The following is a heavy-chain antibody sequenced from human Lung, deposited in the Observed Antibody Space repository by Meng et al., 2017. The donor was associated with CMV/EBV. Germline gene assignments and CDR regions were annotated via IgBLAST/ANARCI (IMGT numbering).Heavy chain of an antibody. Sequence: ESXKISXTASGFIFSSFAMSWVRQAPGKGLEWVSAVTGSGDSTYHADSVEGRFTISRDNSKNTLYLQMNSLRAEDTAVYYCAKDSPNYSKGWPQGNYFDYWGQGALVTFSS. D-gene: IGHD6-19*01. J-gene: IGHJ4*02. CDR2: VTGSGDST. CDR1: GFIFSSFA. V-gene: IGHV3-23*01. CDR3: AKDSPNYSKGWPQGNYFDY.